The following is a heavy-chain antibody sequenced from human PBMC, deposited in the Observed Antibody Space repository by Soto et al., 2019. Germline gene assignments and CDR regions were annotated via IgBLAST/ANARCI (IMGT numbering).Heavy chain of an antibody. J-gene: IGHJ6*02. CDR2: VYYSGTP. CDR3: ARDLYLRTGPWGMDV. V-gene: IGHV4-61*01. Sequence: SETLSLTCTVSGGSVSSATYYWNWIRQPPGKGLEWIGSVYYSGTPNYNSSLKSRVTISMDASYNRLSLKLRSVTAADTAVYYCARDLYLRTGPWGMDVWGQGTTVTVSS. CDR1: GGSVSSATYY. D-gene: IGHD3-9*01.